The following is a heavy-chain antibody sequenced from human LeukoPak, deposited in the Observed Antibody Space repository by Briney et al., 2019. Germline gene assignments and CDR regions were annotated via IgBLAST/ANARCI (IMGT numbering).Heavy chain of an antibody. CDR1: GGSISSGSYY. Sequence: SETLSLTCTVSGGSISSGSYYWSWIRQPAGKGLEWIGRIYTSGSTNYNPSLKSRVTISVDTSKNQFSLKLSSVTAADTAVYYCARGRQACSSTSCYTSYYYYYYMDVWGKGTTVTVSS. D-gene: IGHD2-2*02. J-gene: IGHJ6*03. CDR3: ARGRQACSSTSCYTSYYYYYYMDV. V-gene: IGHV4-61*02. CDR2: IYTSGST.